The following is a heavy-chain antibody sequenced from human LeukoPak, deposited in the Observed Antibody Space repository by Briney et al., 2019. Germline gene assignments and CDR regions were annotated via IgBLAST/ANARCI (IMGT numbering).Heavy chain of an antibody. V-gene: IGHV3-23*01. CDR1: GFTFSSYA. CDR3: AKDRWYSSSWYDY. J-gene: IGHJ4*02. Sequence: GGSLRLSCAASGFTFSSYAMSWVRQAPGKGLEWVSAISGSGGSTYYADSVKGRFTISGDDSKNTLYLQMNSLRAEDTAVYYCAKDRWYSSSWYDYWGQGTLVTVSS. CDR2: ISGSGGST. D-gene: IGHD6-13*01.